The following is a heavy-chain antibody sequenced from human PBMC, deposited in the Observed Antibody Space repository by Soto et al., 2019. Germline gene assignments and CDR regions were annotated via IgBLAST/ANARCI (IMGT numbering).Heavy chain of an antibody. CDR2: IIPMFDIA. CDR1: GGSFRTYT. V-gene: IGHV1-69*02. D-gene: IGHD6-13*01. Sequence: QVQLVQSGVEVKKPGSSVKVSCKACGGSFRTYTMFWVRRAPGQGLEWMGRIIPMFDIANYAQKFQGRVTFNADKSTGTVYMEMISLTSDDTAIYCCSLGSWSAEDFDIWGQGTLVTVSS. CDR3: SLGSWSAEDFDI. J-gene: IGHJ3*02.